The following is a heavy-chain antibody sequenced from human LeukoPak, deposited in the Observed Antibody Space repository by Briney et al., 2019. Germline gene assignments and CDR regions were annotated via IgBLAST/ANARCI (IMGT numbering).Heavy chain of an antibody. CDR3: ARGDGSHHTGGY. CDR1: GYTFTGYY. J-gene: IGHJ4*02. D-gene: IGHD7-27*01. V-gene: IGHV1-8*02. Sequence: ASVKVSCKASGYTFTGYYMHGVRQASGQGLEWMGWINPNSGNTGYAQKFQGRVTMTRNTSISTAYMELSSLRSEDTAVYYCARGDGSHHTGGYWGQGTLVTVSS. CDR2: INPNSGNT.